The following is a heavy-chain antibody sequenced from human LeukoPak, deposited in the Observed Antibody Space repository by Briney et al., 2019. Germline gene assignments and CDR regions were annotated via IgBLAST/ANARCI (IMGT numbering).Heavy chain of an antibody. V-gene: IGHV4-34*01. CDR2: INHSGST. D-gene: IGHD5-18*01. Sequence: PGGSLRLSCAASGFTFSSYEMNWIRQPPGKGLEWIGEINHSGSTNYNPSLKSRVTISVDTSKNQFSLKLSSVTAADTAVYYCARRVSGYSYGLGYYYYYYYMDVWGKGTTVTISS. J-gene: IGHJ6*03. CDR3: ARRVSGYSYGLGYYYYYYYMDV. CDR1: GFTFSSYE.